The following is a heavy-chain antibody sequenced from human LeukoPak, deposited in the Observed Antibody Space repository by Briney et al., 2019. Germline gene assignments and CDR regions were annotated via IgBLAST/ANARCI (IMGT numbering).Heavy chain of an antibody. CDR3: ARAGLTTLSGIAVAGTNTHFDY. D-gene: IGHD6-19*01. J-gene: IGHJ4*02. Sequence: ASVKVSCKASGGTFSSYAISWVRQAPGQGLEWMGRIIPILGIANYAQKFQGRVTITADKSTSTAYMELSSLRSEDTAVYYCARAGLTTLSGIAVAGTNTHFDYWGQGTLVTVSS. CDR2: IIPILGIA. V-gene: IGHV1-69*04. CDR1: GGTFSSYA.